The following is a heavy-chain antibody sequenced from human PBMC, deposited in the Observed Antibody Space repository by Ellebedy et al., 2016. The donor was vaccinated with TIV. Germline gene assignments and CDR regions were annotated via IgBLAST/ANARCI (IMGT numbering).Heavy chain of an antibody. V-gene: IGHV3-7*01. CDR2: IRQDGSEK. CDR1: GFSFRSYW. Sequence: GGSLRLSCAASGFSFRSYWMSWVRQVPGQGLEWVANIRQDGSEKYYVDSVKGRFTISRDNAKNSLFLQMNNLRVEDTAVYYCATDGSYGDHLFPQHAFTTWGQGTMVSVSS. J-gene: IGHJ3*02. D-gene: IGHD4-17*01. CDR3: ATDGSYGDHLFPQHAFTT.